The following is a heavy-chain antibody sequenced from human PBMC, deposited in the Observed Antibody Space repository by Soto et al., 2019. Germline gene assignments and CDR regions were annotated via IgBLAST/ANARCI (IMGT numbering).Heavy chain of an antibody. D-gene: IGHD5-18*01. V-gene: IGHV3-23*01. Sequence: GGSLRLSCAASGFTFSSYAMSWVRQAPGKGLEWVSAISGSGGSTYYTDSVKGRFTISRDNSKNKLYLQMNSLRAEETAVNYRANPPMVSYGHTLFDYWGQGTLVTVSS. J-gene: IGHJ4*02. CDR2: ISGSGGST. CDR1: GFTFSSYA. CDR3: ANPPMVSYGHTLFDY.